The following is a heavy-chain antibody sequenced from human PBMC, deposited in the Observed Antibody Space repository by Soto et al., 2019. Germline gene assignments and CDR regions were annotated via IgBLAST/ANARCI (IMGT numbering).Heavy chain of an antibody. Sequence: SETLSLTCAVSGYSITSSNWWGWIRQPPGEGLEWIGYVYYSGSAYYNPSLKSRVTMSVDTSKNQFSLKLSSVTAVDTAVYYCARIYDSSGYKYFAYWGQGTLVTVSS. CDR2: VYYSGSA. V-gene: IGHV4-28*01. CDR3: ARIYDSSGYKYFAY. CDR1: GYSITSSNW. D-gene: IGHD3-22*01. J-gene: IGHJ4*02.